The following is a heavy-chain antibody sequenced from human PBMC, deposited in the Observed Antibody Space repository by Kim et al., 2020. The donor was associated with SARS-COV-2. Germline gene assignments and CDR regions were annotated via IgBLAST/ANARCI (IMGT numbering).Heavy chain of an antibody. Sequence: ASVKVSCKASGFNFTNYFMHWVRQAPGQGLEWMGTINPSGAFTLFTQKYQGRVIITKDTSTSTVYMEVSSLRSEDTAVYFCAREAALIAAPQKNFDYWGQGTLVTVSS. V-gene: IGHV1-46*01. CDR3: AREAALIAAPQKNFDY. CDR1: GFNFTNYF. CDR2: INPSGAFT. D-gene: IGHD6-25*01. J-gene: IGHJ4*02.